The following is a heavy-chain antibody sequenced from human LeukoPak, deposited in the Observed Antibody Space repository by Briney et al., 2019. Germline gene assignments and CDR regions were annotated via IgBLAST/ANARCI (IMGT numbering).Heavy chain of an antibody. CDR3: AREIAVAGTDLDY. Sequence: GESLKISCKGSGYSFTRYWIGWVRQMPGKGLEWMGIIYPGDSDTRYSPSFQGQVTISADKSISTAYLQWSSLKASDTAMYYCAREIAVAGTDLDYWGQGTLVSASS. CDR2: IYPGDSDT. CDR1: GYSFTRYW. D-gene: IGHD6-19*01. V-gene: IGHV5-51*01. J-gene: IGHJ4*02.